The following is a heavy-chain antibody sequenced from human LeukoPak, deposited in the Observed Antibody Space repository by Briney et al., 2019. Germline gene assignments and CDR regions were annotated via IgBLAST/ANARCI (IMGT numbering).Heavy chain of an antibody. J-gene: IGHJ6*03. V-gene: IGHV4-39*01. CDR1: GGSISSSSYY. Sequence: SETLSLTCTVSGGSISSSSYYWGWIRQPPGKGLEWNGKIYYSGSTYYHPSLKSRDTITVDTSKNQLPLKLHSVTAADTAVYYCARLVTEYGDYAIFYYFHMDVWGKGTTVTISS. CDR2: IYYSGST. CDR3: ARLVTEYGDYAIFYYFHMDV. D-gene: IGHD4-17*01.